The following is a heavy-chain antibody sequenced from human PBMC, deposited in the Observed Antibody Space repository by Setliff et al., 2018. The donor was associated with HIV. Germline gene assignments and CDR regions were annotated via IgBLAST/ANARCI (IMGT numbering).Heavy chain of an antibody. V-gene: IGHV1-46*01. CDR2: INPRSGST. D-gene: IGHD6-25*01. Sequence: ASVKVSCKASGYNFITYYIHWVRQAPGQGLEWMGLINPRSGSTNYAQKFQDRVTMTSDTSTRTVYMELSSLRSDDTAVYYCARDVGSSAWPFDHWGQGTLVTVSS. J-gene: IGHJ4*02. CDR3: ARDVGSSAWPFDH. CDR1: GYNFITYY.